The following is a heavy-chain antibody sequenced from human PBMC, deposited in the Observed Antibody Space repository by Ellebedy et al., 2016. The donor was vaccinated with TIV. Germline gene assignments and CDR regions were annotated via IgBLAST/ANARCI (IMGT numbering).Heavy chain of an antibody. CDR1: GASISNYF. V-gene: IGHV4-59*08. CDR3: AIGGGYERPDF. CDR2: MYHRGST. D-gene: IGHD5-12*01. J-gene: IGHJ4*02. Sequence: SETLSLTCTVSGASISNYFWSWIRQSPGKGLEWIAYMYHRGSTKYTPSLKSRVTISGDTSKNQFSLKLSSVTAADSAVYYCAIGGGYERPDFWGQGTLVTVSS.